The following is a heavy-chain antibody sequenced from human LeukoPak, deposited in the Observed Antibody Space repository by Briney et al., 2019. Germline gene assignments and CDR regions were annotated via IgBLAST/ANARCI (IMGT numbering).Heavy chain of an antibody. J-gene: IGHJ1*01. CDR2: IYYSGST. Sequence: SQTLSLTCTVSGGSISSGGYYWSWIRQHPGKGLEWIGYIYYSGSTDYNPSLKSRVTISVDTSKNQFSLNLSSVTAADTAVYYCARHSKYYYDSSGSYVGYFQHWGQGTLVTVSS. CDR3: ARHSKYYYDSSGSYVGYFQH. V-gene: IGHV4-31*03. CDR1: GGSISSGGYY. D-gene: IGHD3-22*01.